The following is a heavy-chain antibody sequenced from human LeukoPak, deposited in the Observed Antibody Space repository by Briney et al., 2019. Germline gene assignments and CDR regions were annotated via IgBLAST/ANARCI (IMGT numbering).Heavy chain of an antibody. CDR2: INPNSGGT. Sequence: GASVKVSCKASGYTFTSYGISWVRQAPGQGLEWMGWINPNSGGTNYAQKFQGRVTMTRDTSISTAYMELSRLRSDDTAVYYCARAVYYYYYYMDVWGKGTTVTVSS. CDR3: ARAVYYYYYYMDV. CDR1: GYTFTSYG. J-gene: IGHJ6*03. V-gene: IGHV1-2*02.